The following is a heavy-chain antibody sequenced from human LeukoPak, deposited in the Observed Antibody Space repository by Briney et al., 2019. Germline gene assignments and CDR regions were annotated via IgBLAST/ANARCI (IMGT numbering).Heavy chain of an antibody. CDR1: GYTFTSYD. J-gene: IGHJ6*02. CDR2: MNPKSDYT. Sequence: GASVKVSCKASGYTFTSYDIHWVRQAPGQGLEWMGWMNPKSDYTGSAQKFEGRVTMTRDTSISTAYMELSSLRSEDTAVYYCSRGDDSGNPYYYYGMDVWAKGPRSPSP. CDR3: SRGDDSGNPYYYYGMDV. D-gene: IGHD4-23*01. V-gene: IGHV1-8*01.